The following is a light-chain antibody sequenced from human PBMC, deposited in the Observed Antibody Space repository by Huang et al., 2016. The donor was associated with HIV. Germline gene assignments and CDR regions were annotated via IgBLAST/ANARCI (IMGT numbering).Light chain of an antibody. CDR3: QCRSNSGRIT. CDR2: DTS. J-gene: IGKJ3*01. CDR1: QSVGTY. Sequence: EIVLIQSPATLSLSPGERATLSCRASQSVGTYLGLFQQIPGPAPRLLIYDTSKRATGIPARCSGSGSGTDFTLTISSLEPEDFALDFCQCRSNSGRITFGPGTRLHVK. V-gene: IGKV3-11*01.